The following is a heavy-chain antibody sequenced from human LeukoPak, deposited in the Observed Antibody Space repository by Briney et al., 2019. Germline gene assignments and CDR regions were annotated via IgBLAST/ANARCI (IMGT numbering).Heavy chain of an antibody. V-gene: IGHV3-9*01. D-gene: IGHD6-13*01. CDR1: GFTVDDYA. CDR2: VSWDSGSV. J-gene: IGHJ4*02. Sequence: GGSLRLSWAAAGFTVDDYAMHWVRLAPRKGLEWVSGVSWDSGSVAYADSVKGRFTISRVNSKNTLYLQMHSLMAEDTDVYYCAKDITKYIAAASDYWGQGTLVPVSS. CDR3: AKDITKYIAAASDY.